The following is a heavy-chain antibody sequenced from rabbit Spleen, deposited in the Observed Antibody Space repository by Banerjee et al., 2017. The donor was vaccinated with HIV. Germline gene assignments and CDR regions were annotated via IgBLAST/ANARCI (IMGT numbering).Heavy chain of an antibody. CDR2: IDPIFGNT. CDR1: GFDFSGYG. D-gene: IGHD2-1*01. J-gene: IGHJ4*01. CDR3: VRDRADIGGDYGPYYFDL. Sequence: QEQLEESGGDLVQPEGSLKVSCKASGFDFSGYGVSWVRQAPGKGLEWIGYIDPIFGNTYYASWVNGRFSISSHNAQNTLYLQLNSLTAADTATYFCVRDRADIGGDYGPYYFDLWGPGTLVTVS. V-gene: IGHV1S47*01.